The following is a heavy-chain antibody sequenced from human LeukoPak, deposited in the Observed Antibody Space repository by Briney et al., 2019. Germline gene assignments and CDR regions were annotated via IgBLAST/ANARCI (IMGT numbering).Heavy chain of an antibody. Sequence: GGSLRLSCAASGFTVSSNYMSWVRQAPGKGLEWVSVIYSGGSTYYADSVKGRFTISRDNSKNTLYLQMNSLRAEDTAVYYCARPNHGYCSGGSCYDYWGQGTLVTVSS. CDR2: IYSGGST. CDR1: GFTVSSNY. CDR3: ARPNHGYCSGGSCYDY. D-gene: IGHD2-15*01. J-gene: IGHJ4*02. V-gene: IGHV3-53*01.